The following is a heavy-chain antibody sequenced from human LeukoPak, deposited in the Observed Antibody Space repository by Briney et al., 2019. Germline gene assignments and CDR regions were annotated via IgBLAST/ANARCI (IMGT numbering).Heavy chain of an antibody. CDR3: ARDLEGYHYGSGNYPQ. J-gene: IGHJ4*02. CDR1: GYTFTGYY. D-gene: IGHD3-10*01. V-gene: IGHV1-2*02. Sequence: ASVKVSCKASGYTFTGYYIHWLRQAPGQGLEWMGFINPNSGGTNYAQKFQGRVTMTRDTSISTAYVELSSLTADDTAVYYCARDLEGYHYGSGNYPQWGQGTLITVSS. CDR2: INPNSGGT.